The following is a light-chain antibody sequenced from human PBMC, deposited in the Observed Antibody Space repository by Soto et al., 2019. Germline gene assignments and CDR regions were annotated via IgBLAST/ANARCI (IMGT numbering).Light chain of an antibody. CDR3: QQFIKAYT. J-gene: IGKJ5*01. Sequence: AIQLTQSPSSLSASVGDRVTITCRASQGISSALAWYQQKPGKAPKLLIYDASSLESGVPSRFSGSGSGTDFTLTISSLQPEDFATYYCQQFIKAYTFGQGTRLEIK. CDR2: DAS. V-gene: IGKV1-13*02. CDR1: QGISSA.